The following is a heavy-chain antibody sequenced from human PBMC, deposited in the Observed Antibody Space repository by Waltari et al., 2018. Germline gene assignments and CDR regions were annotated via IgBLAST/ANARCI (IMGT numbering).Heavy chain of an antibody. CDR2: IYYSGRH. J-gene: IGHJ4*02. CDR1: GGSISSSSYY. D-gene: IGHD5-12*01. Sequence: QLQLQESGPGLVKPSETLSLTCTVSGGSISSSSYYWGWIRQPPGKGLEWIGRIYYSGRHYHNPSLKSRVTISVDTSKNQFSLKLSSVTAADTAVYYCARLRDGYNSNYFDYWGQGTLVTVSS. V-gene: IGHV4-39*01. CDR3: ARLRDGYNSNYFDY.